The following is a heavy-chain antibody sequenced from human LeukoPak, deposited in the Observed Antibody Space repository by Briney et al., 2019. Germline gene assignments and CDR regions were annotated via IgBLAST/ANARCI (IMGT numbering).Heavy chain of an antibody. Sequence: GGSLRLSCAASEFTYGMNWVRQAPGKGLEWVADIWFDGKNEHFADSVKGRFTISRDNSKNTMYLQINSLRAEDTAVYYCARDRHCVNGLCHNSPGMDVWGRGTTVTVSS. CDR2: IWFDGKNE. CDR3: ARDRHCVNGLCHNSPGMDV. V-gene: IGHV3-33*08. CDR1: EFTYG. J-gene: IGHJ6*02. D-gene: IGHD1-1*01.